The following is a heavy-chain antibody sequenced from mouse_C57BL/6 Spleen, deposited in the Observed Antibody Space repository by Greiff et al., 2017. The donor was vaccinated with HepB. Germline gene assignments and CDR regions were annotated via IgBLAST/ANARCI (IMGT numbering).Heavy chain of an antibody. D-gene: IGHD2-3*01. Sequence: QVQLQQPGAELVMPGASVKLSCKASGYTFTSYWMHWVKQRPGQGLEWIGEIDPSDSYTNYNQKFKGKSTLTVDKSSSTAYMQLSSLTSEDSAVYYCARAPIYYGYCVLYYFDYWGQGTTLTVSS. J-gene: IGHJ2*01. V-gene: IGHV1-69*01. CDR1: GYTFTSYW. CDR3: ARAPIYYGYCVLYYFDY. CDR2: IDPSDSYT.